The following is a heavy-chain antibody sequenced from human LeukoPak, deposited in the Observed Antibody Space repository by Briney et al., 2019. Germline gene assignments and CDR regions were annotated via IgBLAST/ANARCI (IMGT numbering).Heavy chain of an antibody. Sequence: SETLSLTCTVSGGSISSSSYYWGWIRQPPGKGLEWIGSIYYSGSTYYNPSLKSRVTISVDTSKNQFSLKLSSVTAADTAVYYCARHAIIAGSFYYFDYWGQGTLVTVSS. CDR2: IYYSGST. J-gene: IGHJ4*02. D-gene: IGHD2-2*01. V-gene: IGHV4-39*01. CDR3: ARHAIIAGSFYYFDY. CDR1: GGSISSSSYY.